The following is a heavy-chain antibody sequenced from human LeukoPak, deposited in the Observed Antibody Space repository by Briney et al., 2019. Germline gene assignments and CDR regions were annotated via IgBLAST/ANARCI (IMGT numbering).Heavy chain of an antibody. CDR1: GFTFSRYW. Sequence: PGGSLRLSCAASGFTFSRYWMSWVRQAPGKGLEWVANIKQDGSEKYYVDSVKGRFTISRDNSKNTLYLQMNSLRAEDTAVYYCAKRFAVTGYYFDYWGQGTLVTVSS. CDR3: AKRFAVTGYYFDY. CDR2: IKQDGSEK. V-gene: IGHV3-7*01. J-gene: IGHJ4*02. D-gene: IGHD4-11*01.